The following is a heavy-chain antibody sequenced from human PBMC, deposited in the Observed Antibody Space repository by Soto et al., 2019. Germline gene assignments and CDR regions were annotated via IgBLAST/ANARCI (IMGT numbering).Heavy chain of an antibody. J-gene: IGHJ4*02. Sequence: QVQLEQSGAEVKKPGASVKVSCKVSGYPFVSYALHWVRQAPGQSLEWMGWINAGDGDTKYAQKFQGRVIITRDTSARTAYMELCSLTSEDTAVYYCAREPLVAFDFWGQGTLVTVSS. CDR1: GYPFVSYA. D-gene: IGHD2-8*02. CDR2: INAGDGDT. CDR3: AREPLVAFDF. V-gene: IGHV1-3*01.